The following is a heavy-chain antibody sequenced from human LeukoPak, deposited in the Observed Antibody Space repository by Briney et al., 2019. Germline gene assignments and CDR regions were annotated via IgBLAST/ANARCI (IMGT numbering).Heavy chain of an antibody. CDR1: GGSISSSSYY. V-gene: IGHV4-39*07. CDR3: ARGTSSTSCFDY. Sequence: SETLSLTCTVSGGSISSSSYYWGWIRQPPGKELEWIGSIYYSGSTYYNPSLKSRVTISVDTSKNQFSLKLSSVTAADTAVYYCARGTSSTSCFDYWGQGTLVTVSS. J-gene: IGHJ4*02. CDR2: IYYSGST. D-gene: IGHD2-2*01.